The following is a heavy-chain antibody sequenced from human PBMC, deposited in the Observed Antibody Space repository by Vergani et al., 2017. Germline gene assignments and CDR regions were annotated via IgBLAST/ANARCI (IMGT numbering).Heavy chain of an antibody. D-gene: IGHD2-21*01. CDR3: AKSLHDSNAATDCDSGAVDH. CDR2: IINTGET. CDR1: GFTFTNYA. Sequence: EVQLLVSGGGLVQPGGSLRLSCTVSGFTFTNYAMNWVRHAPGKGLEWVSTIINTGETYYADSVKGRFTISRSNSKNTVYLQMNSLRAEDTAKYYCAKSLHDSNAATDCDSGAVDHWGQGTLVTGSA. V-gene: IGHV3-23*01. J-gene: IGHJ4*03.